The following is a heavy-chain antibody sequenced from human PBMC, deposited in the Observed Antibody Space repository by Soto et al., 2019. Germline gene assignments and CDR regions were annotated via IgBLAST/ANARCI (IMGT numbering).Heavy chain of an antibody. V-gene: IGHV1-69*02. CDR2: IIPILDIT. CDR1: GGTFCSYT. CDR3: ATPTPEYISSLEFDS. J-gene: IGHJ4*02. Sequence: QVQLVQSGAEVKKPGSSVKVSCKASGGTFCSYTISWVRQAPGQGHEWMGRIIPILDITNYAQKFQGRVTITADKSTSTAFMELGSLRSEDTAVYYCATPTPEYISSLEFDSWGQGTLVTVSS. D-gene: IGHD6-6*01.